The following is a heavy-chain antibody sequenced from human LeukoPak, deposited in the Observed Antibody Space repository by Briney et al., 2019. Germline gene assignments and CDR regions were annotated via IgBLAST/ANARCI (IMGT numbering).Heavy chain of an antibody. CDR2: ISWNSGSI. CDR1: GFTFDDYA. J-gene: IGHJ3*02. V-gene: IGHV3-9*01. Sequence: PGGSLRLSCAASGFTFDDYAMHWVRQAPGKGLEWVSGISWNSGSIGYADSVKGRFTISRDNAKNSLYLQMNSLRAEDTAVYYCAKDLAIWGQGTMVTVSS. CDR3: AKDLAI. D-gene: IGHD3-3*02.